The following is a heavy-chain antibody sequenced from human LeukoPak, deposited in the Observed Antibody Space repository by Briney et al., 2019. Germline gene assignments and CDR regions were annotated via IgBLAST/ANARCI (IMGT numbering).Heavy chain of an antibody. J-gene: IGHJ4*02. V-gene: IGHV1-69*05. CDR1: GCTFSSYA. CDR3: ARDHGDFLFDY. D-gene: IGHD4-17*01. Sequence: SVKVSCKASGCTFSSYAISWVRQAPGQGLEWMGGISAIFGKANYAQKFQGRVTITTDESTSQAYMELRSLRSEDTSMSYCARDHGDFLFDYWGRGRLVTVYS. CDR2: ISAIFGKA.